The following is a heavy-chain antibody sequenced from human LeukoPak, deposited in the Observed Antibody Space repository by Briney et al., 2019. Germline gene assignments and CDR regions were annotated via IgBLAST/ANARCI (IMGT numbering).Heavy chain of an antibody. V-gene: IGHV1-69*04. CDR3: AIILAENYYGSGSYYNGFDY. D-gene: IGHD3-10*01. CDR2: IIPILGIA. Sequence: ASVKVSCKASGGTFSSYAISWVRQAPGQGLEWMGRIIPILGIANYAQKFQGRVTITADESTSTAYMGLSSLRSEDTAVYYCAIILAENYYGSGSYYNGFDYWGQGTLVTVSS. J-gene: IGHJ4*02. CDR1: GGTFSSYA.